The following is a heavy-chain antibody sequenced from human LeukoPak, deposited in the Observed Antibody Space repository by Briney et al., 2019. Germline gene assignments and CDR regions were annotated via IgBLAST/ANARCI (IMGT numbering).Heavy chain of an antibody. V-gene: IGHV3-30-3*01. Sequence: GGSLRLSCAASGFTFSSYAMHWVRQAPGKGLEWVAVISYDGSNKYYADSVKGRFTISRDNSKNTLYLQMNSLRAEDTAVYYCARGPYYYDSSDYHLYWGQGTLVTVSS. D-gene: IGHD3-22*01. CDR3: ARGPYYYDSSDYHLY. CDR2: ISYDGSNK. J-gene: IGHJ4*02. CDR1: GFTFSSYA.